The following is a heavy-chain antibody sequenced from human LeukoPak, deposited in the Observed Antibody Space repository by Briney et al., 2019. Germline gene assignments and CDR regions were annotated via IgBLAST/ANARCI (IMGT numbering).Heavy chain of an antibody. D-gene: IGHD6-13*01. V-gene: IGHV1-8*03. Sequence: ASVKVSCKASGYTFTNYDINWVRQATGQGLEWMGWMNPNSGYTAYSQKFQGRVSITRNTSITTAYMELRSLKSEDTAVYYCARGGSSSWFGWFDPWGQGTLVTVSS. CDR1: GYTFTNYD. CDR2: MNPNSGYT. CDR3: ARGGSSSWFGWFDP. J-gene: IGHJ5*02.